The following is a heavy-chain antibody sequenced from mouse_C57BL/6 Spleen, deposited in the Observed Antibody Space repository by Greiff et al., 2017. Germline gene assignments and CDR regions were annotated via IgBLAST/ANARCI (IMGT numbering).Heavy chain of an antibody. Sequence: VQLQQPGAELVMPGASVKLSCKASGYTFTSYWMHWVKQRPGQGLEWIGEIDPSDSYTNYNQKFKGKSTLTVDKSSSTAYMQLSSLTSEDSAVYYCARSYYGSSPYGDCWGQGTTLTVSS. D-gene: IGHD1-1*01. J-gene: IGHJ2*01. CDR3: ARSYYGSSPYGDC. V-gene: IGHV1-69*01. CDR2: IDPSDSYT. CDR1: GYTFTSYW.